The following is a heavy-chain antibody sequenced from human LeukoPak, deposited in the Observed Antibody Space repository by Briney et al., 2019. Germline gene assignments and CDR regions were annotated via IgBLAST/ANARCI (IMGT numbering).Heavy chain of an antibody. CDR3: ARVADSSGYFDY. J-gene: IGHJ4*02. Sequence: SETLSLTCTVSGGSISSSSYYWGWIRQLPGKGLEWIGSIYYSGSTYYNPSLKSRVTISVDTSKNQFSLKLSSVTAADTAVYYCARVADSSGYFDYWGQGTLVTVSS. CDR1: GGSISSSSYY. D-gene: IGHD3-22*01. CDR2: IYYSGST. V-gene: IGHV4-39*07.